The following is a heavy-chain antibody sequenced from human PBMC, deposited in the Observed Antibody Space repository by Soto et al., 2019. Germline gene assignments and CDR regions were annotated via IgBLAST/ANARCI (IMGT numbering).Heavy chain of an antibody. V-gene: IGHV4-59*01. CDR3: ARVGHYADAFDI. J-gene: IGHJ3*02. Sequence: QVQLQESGPGLVKPSETLSLTCTVSGGSISSYYWSWIRQPPGKGLEWIGYIYYSGSTNYNPSLKRRVTISVDTSKNQASLKLGSVTAADTVVYYGARVGHYADAFDIWGQGTMVTVSS. CDR1: GGSISSYY. D-gene: IGHD4-17*01. CDR2: IYYSGST.